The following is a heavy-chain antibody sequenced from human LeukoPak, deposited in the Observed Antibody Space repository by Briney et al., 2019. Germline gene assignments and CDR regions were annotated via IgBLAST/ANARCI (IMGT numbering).Heavy chain of an antibody. J-gene: IGHJ4*02. CDR3: AKDDAWLQFGD. Sequence: GGTLRLSCAASGFTFSSHGMNWVRQAPGKGLEWVSGISPNGVITYYADSVKGRFTISRDNSKGTVYLQMNSLRPEDTAVYYCAKDDAWLQFGDWGRGTLVTVSS. V-gene: IGHV3-23*01. CDR2: ISPNGVIT. CDR1: GFTFSSHG. D-gene: IGHD5-24*01.